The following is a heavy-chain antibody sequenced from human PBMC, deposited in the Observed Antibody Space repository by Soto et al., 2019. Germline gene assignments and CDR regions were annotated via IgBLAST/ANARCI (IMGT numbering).Heavy chain of an antibody. CDR1: GYTLTSYA. D-gene: IGHD2-2*01. CDR2: INPGSGDT. J-gene: IGHJ4*02. V-gene: IGHV1-3*01. CDR3: ARPYSSSWSTYFDY. Sequence: ASVKVSCKASGYTLTSYAMHWVRQAPGQRPEWMGWINPGSGDTKYSQQFQGRVTISSDTSATTAYMELSSLTSQDTAVYYCARPYSSSWSTYFDYWGQGALVTVSS.